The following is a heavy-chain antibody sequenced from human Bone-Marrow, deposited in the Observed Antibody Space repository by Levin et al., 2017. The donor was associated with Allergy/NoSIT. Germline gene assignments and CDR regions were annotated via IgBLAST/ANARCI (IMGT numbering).Heavy chain of an antibody. Sequence: GGSLRLSCAASGFTFNNYDMTWVRQTPGKGLEWVSTISGSGGTTYYADSVKGRFTISRDNSQSTLYLQMNSLRAEDAAVYYCAKNKWWFEYWGQGTLVTVSS. D-gene: IGHD2-15*01. J-gene: IGHJ4*02. CDR3: AKNKWWFEY. CDR1: GFTFNNYD. CDR2: ISGSGGTT. V-gene: IGHV3-23*01.